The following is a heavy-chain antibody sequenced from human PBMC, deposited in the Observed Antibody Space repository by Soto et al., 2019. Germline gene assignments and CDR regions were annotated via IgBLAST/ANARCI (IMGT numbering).Heavy chain of an antibody. Sequence: QVHLLLQSGAEVKKPVFSVKVSCKASGGTPSNSAISWVRQAPGQGLEWMGGILPVFGLVKYAQNFQGRVTITADESTNTAYMELSSLRPEDTAVYYCAGGRIVVVGSRAYYGMDVWGQGTTVTVSS. D-gene: IGHD3-22*01. J-gene: IGHJ6*02. CDR1: GGTPSNSA. CDR3: AGGRIVVVGSRAYYGMDV. CDR2: ILPVFGLV. V-gene: IGHV1-69*01.